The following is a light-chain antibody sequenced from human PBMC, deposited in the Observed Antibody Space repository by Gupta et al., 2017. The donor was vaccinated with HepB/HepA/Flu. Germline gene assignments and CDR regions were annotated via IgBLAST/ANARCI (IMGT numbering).Light chain of an antibody. CDR3: QQYNSYST. Sequence: DIQMTQSPSTLSASVGDRVTITCRASQSISSWLAWYQQKPGKAPKLLIYKASSLESEVPSRFSGSGSGTEFTLTISSLQPDDFATYYCQQYNSYSTFGHGTKVEIK. V-gene: IGKV1-5*03. CDR1: QSISSW. CDR2: KAS. J-gene: IGKJ1*01.